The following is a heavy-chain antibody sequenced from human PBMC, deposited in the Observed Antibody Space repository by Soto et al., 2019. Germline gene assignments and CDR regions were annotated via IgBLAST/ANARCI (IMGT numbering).Heavy chain of an antibody. V-gene: IGHV3-30*18. D-gene: IGHD6-19*01. CDR2: ISYDGSNK. CDR1: GFTFSRYG. CDR3: AKAPYSSGWYVDF. Sequence: GGSLRLSCAASGFTFSRYGMHWVRQAPGKGLEWVAVISYDGSNKYYADSVKGRFTISRDNSKNTLYLQMNSLRAEDTAVYYCAKAPYSSGWYVDFWGQGTLVTVSS. J-gene: IGHJ4*02.